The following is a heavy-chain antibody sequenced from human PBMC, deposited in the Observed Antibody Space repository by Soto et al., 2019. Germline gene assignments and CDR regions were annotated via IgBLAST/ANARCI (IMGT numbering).Heavy chain of an antibody. Sequence: QVQLVQSGAEVKKPGASVKFSCKTSGYTFTTYDINWVRLAPGQGLEWMGWMNPNSGDTGYAKKCQDRVTMTRNTSISKAYMELSSLRSEDTAEYYCARGGFVGYFGSGSFYYWGQGTRVTVSS. V-gene: IGHV1-8*01. J-gene: IGHJ4*02. D-gene: IGHD3-10*01. CDR3: ARGGFVGYFGSGSFYY. CDR1: GYTFTTYD. CDR2: MNPNSGDT.